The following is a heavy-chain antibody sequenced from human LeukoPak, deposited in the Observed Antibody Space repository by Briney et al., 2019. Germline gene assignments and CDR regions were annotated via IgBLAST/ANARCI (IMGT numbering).Heavy chain of an antibody. J-gene: IGHJ3*02. CDR3: AKAVDYGDYVGDAFDI. V-gene: IGHV3-30*18. Sequence: GRSLRLSCAASGFTFSSYGMHWVRQAPGKGLEWVAVISYDGSNKYYADSVKGRFTISRDNSKNTLYPQMNSLRAEDTAVYYCAKAVDYGDYVGDAFDIWGQGTMVTVSS. CDR1: GFTFSSYG. CDR2: ISYDGSNK. D-gene: IGHD4-17*01.